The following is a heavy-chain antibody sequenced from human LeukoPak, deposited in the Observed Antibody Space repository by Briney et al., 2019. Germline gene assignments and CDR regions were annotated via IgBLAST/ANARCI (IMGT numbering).Heavy chain of an antibody. CDR1: GFTFSRYS. D-gene: IGHD3-10*01. Sequence: PGGSLRLSCAASGFTFSRYSMNWVRQAPGKGLEWVSSISTSSSFLYYADSVKGRFTISRDNAKNSVYLQMNSLTAEDTGLYYCARSTYYYTSGSYSMDVWGKGTTVTVSS. CDR3: ARSTYYYTSGSYSMDV. V-gene: IGHV3-21*01. CDR2: ISTSSSFL. J-gene: IGHJ6*03.